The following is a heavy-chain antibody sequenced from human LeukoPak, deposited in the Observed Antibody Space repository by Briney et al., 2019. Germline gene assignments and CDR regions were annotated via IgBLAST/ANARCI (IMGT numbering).Heavy chain of an antibody. V-gene: IGHV3-21*01. Sequence: GGSLRLSCAASGFTFSSYSMNWVRQAPGKGLEWVSSISSSSSYIYYADSVKGRFTISRDNAKNSLYLQMNSLRAEDTAVYYCARSSAYYYDSSGYYQDYWGQGTLVTVSS. CDR1: GFTFSSYS. D-gene: IGHD3-22*01. CDR2: ISSSSSYI. J-gene: IGHJ4*02. CDR3: ARSSAYYYDSSGYYQDY.